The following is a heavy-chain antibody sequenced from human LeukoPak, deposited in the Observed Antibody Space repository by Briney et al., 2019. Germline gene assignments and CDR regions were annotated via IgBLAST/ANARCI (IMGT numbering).Heavy chain of an antibody. CDR2: INPKNGGT. CDR1: GYTFTNYY. V-gene: IGHV1-2*02. Sequence: ASEKVSCKPSGYTFTNYYLHWVRQAPGQGLEWMGWINPKNGGTNYAQKFQGRFTMTRDTSINTAYMELSGLTSDDTAVYYCARAASNRYYTDVWGMGTTVTVSS. D-gene: IGHD2-15*01. CDR3: ARAASNRYYTDV. J-gene: IGHJ6*03.